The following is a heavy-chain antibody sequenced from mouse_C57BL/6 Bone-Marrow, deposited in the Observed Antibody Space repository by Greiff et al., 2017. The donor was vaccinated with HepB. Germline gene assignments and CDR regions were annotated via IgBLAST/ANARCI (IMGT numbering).Heavy chain of an antibody. V-gene: IGHV14-4*01. CDR3: TGYYGRPDY. D-gene: IGHD1-1*01. J-gene: IGHJ2*01. Sequence: EVQLQQSGAELVRPGASVKLSCTPSGFNIKDDYMHWVKQRPEQGLEWIGWIDPENGDTEYASKFQGKATITADTSSNTAYLQLSSLTSEDTAVYYCTGYYGRPDYWGQGTTLTVSS. CDR2: IDPENGDT. CDR1: GFNIKDDY.